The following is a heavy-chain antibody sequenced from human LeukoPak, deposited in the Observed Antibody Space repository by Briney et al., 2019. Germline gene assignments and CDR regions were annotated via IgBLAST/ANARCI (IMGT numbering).Heavy chain of an antibody. CDR1: GFTFDDHG. D-gene: IGHD3-10*01. J-gene: IGHJ4*02. V-gene: IGHV3-20*04. Sequence: GGSLRLSCAASGFTFDDHGMSWVRQAPGKGLEWVSGINSDGSSTSYADSVKGRFTISRDIAKNSLYLQMYSLTVDDTAVYYCARERTPKHYYGSGGYYRYFDYWGQGTLVTVSS. CDR2: INSDGSST. CDR3: ARERTPKHYYGSGGYYRYFDY.